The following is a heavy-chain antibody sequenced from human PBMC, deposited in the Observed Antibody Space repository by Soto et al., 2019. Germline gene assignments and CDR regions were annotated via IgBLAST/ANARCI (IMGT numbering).Heavy chain of an antibody. Sequence: GGSLRLSCAASGFTFSSYWMHWVRQAPGKGRVWVSRISSDGRTTTYADSVKGRFTISRDNATNTLYLQMTSMRAEETDVYYFAADYLRQNSFTGYYSSYGMDVWGQGTPVTVSS. V-gene: IGHV3-74*01. CDR1: GFTFSSYW. J-gene: IGHJ6*02. CDR2: ISSDGRTT. CDR3: AADYLRQNSFTGYYSSYGMDV. D-gene: IGHD4-17*01.